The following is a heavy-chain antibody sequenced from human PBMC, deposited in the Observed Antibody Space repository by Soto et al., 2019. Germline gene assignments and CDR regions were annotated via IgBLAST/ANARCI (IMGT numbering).Heavy chain of an antibody. J-gene: IGHJ6*02. V-gene: IGHV3-53*01. CDR1: GFTVSSNY. Sequence: VQLVESGGGLIQPGGSLRLSCAASGFTVSSNYMSWVRQAPGKGLEWVSVIYSGGSTYYADSVKGRFTISRDNSKNTLYLQMNSLRAEDTAVYYCARDKSSSWYTRGNYGMDVWGQGTTVTVSS. D-gene: IGHD6-13*01. CDR3: ARDKSSSWYTRGNYGMDV. CDR2: IYSGGST.